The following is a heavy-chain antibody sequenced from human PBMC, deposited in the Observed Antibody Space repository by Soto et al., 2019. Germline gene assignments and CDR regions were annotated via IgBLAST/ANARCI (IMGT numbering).Heavy chain of an antibody. CDR3: AKDRGYPRDYFHY. Sequence: EVQLLESGGGLVQPGGSLRLPGEAPGSTLNNYGLSGVRRAPGKGLGWVSAISPNGQGIYYADSVKGRFIISKDNSKNTVFLHMDSLTADDTAVYYCAKDRGYPRDYFHYWGQGTLITVSS. CDR2: ISPNGQGI. V-gene: IGHV3-23*01. CDR1: GSTLNNYG. J-gene: IGHJ4*02. D-gene: IGHD6-13*01.